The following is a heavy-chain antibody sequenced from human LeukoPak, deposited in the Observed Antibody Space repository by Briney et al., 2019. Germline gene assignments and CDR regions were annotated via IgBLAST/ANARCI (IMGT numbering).Heavy chain of an antibody. Sequence: SEGSLRLSCVASGFTFKSYGMHWVRQAPGKGLEWVAIIWYDGSNKYYADFVKGRFTTSRDNSKNTLYLQMNSLRADDTAAYYCARVSGYSGTWYVDYWGQGTLVTVSS. V-gene: IGHV3-33*01. D-gene: IGHD6-13*01. CDR3: ARVSGYSGTWYVDY. CDR1: GFTFKSYG. J-gene: IGHJ4*02. CDR2: IWYDGSNK.